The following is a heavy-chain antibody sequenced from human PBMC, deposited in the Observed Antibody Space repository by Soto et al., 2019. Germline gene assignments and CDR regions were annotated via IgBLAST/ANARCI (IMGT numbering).Heavy chain of an antibody. D-gene: IGHD2-2*01. Sequence: GGSLRLSCAASGFTFSNAWMSWVRQAPGKGLEWVGRIKSKTDGGTTDYAAPVKGRFTISRDDSKNTLYLQMNSLKTEDTAVYYCTKVVPAAMPMGYMDVWGKGTTVTVSS. CDR1: GFTFSNAW. CDR3: TKVVPAAMPMGYMDV. CDR2: IKSKTDGGTT. V-gene: IGHV3-15*01. J-gene: IGHJ6*03.